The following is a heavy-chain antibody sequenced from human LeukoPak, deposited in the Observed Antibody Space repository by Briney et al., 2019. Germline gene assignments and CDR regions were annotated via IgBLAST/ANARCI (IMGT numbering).Heavy chain of an antibody. D-gene: IGHD5-12*01. CDR3: ARDIPSGFYTPDY. J-gene: IGHJ4*02. CDR1: GVTFSDYC. CDR2: INTDGGVS. Sequence: GGTLRLTCIASGVTFSDYCMSWIRQAPGMGPEWVAHINTDGGVSNYVDSVKGRFTISRDNGKNSLYLQMNSLGDEDTAVYYCARDIPSGFYTPDYWGRGTLVTVSS. V-gene: IGHV3-7*01.